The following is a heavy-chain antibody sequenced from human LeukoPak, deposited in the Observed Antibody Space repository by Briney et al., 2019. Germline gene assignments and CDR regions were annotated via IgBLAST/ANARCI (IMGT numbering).Heavy chain of an antibody. D-gene: IGHD1-26*01. J-gene: IGHJ4*02. Sequence: GGSLRLSCAASGFTFSSYAMHWVRQAPGKGLEWVALISYDGSNKYYADSVKGRFTISRDNSKNTLYLQMNSLRAEDTAVYYCARVGDGLFDYWGQGTLVTVSS. V-gene: IGHV3-30-3*01. CDR3: ARVGDGLFDY. CDR1: GFTFSSYA. CDR2: ISYDGSNK.